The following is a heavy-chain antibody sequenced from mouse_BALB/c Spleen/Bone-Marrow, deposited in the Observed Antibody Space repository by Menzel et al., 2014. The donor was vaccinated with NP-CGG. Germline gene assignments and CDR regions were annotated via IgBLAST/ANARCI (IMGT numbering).Heavy chain of an antibody. CDR3: ARDYDEWFAY. D-gene: IGHD2-12*01. CDR2: IWAGGST. J-gene: IGHJ3*01. V-gene: IGHV2-9*02. CDR1: GFSLTSYG. Sequence: QVQLKDSGPGLVAPSQSLSITCTVSGFSLTSYGVHWVRQPPGKGLEWLGVIWAGGSTNYNSDLMSRRCISKDNTKSHVFLKMNSLETDDTAMYYCARDYDEWFAYWGQGTLVTVSA.